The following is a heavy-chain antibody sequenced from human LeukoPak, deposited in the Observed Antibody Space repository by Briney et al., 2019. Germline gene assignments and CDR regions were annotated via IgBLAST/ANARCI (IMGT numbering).Heavy chain of an antibody. Sequence: PSETLSLTCTVSGDSISSSSYYWGWIRQPPGKGLEWIGSIYYSGSTYYNPSLKSRVTISVDTSKNQFSLKLSSVTAADTAVYYCARTIVVAGPDAFDIWGQGTMVTVSS. CDR3: ARTIVVAGPDAFDI. CDR2: IYYSGST. V-gene: IGHV4-39*07. D-gene: IGHD6-19*01. CDR1: GDSISSSSYY. J-gene: IGHJ3*02.